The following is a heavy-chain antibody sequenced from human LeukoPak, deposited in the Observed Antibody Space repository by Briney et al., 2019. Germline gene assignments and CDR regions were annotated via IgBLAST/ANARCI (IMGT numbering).Heavy chain of an antibody. V-gene: IGHV3-7*03. J-gene: IGHJ4*02. D-gene: IGHD5-12*01. Sequence: DSVKGRFTISRDNARNSLYLQMNSLRAEDTAVYYCAKAQVATILILSRTYYFDYWGQGTLVTVSS. CDR3: AKAQVATILILSRTYYFDY.